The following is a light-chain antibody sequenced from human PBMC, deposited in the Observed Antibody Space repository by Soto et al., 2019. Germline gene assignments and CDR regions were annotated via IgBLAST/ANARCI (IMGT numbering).Light chain of an antibody. CDR2: GAS. V-gene: IGKV3-20*01. J-gene: IGKJ2*01. CDR1: QSVSSTY. CDR3: QQYGSSPRT. Sequence: EIVLTQSPGTLSLSPGERATLSCRASQSVSSTYLAWYQQKLCQAPRLLIYGASNRATGIPDRFSGSGSGTDFSLPISRLEPEDFAVHACQQYGSSPRTFGQGTKLDIK.